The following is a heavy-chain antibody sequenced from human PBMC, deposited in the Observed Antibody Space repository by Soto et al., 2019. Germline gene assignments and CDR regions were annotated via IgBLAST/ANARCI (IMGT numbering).Heavy chain of an antibody. CDR1: GDTFSFYT. CDR2: LNPIVSMS. CDR3: AASYGSGYRAFDY. V-gene: IGHV1-69*02. Sequence: QVQLVQSGTEVKKPGSSVKVSCKASGDTFSFYTINWVRQAPGLGLEWVVRLNPIVSMSNYAQKFQGRVSMTAHKSTSTAYRELRSLRSDDTAMYFCAASYGSGYRAFDYWGQGALVILSS. J-gene: IGHJ4*02. D-gene: IGHD3-10*01.